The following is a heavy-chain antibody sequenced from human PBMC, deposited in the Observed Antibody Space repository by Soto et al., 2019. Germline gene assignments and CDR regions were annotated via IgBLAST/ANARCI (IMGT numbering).Heavy chain of an antibody. CDR1: GAGFSTYG. Sequence: GGSLRLSWSTSGAGFSTYGINLVRQAPGKGPEWVSSIDSSGRYIYYADSVQGRFTISRDNAKNSLYLQMNSLRVEDTALYFCARDESAGSSTSNWGQGTLVTVSA. V-gene: IGHV3-21*01. J-gene: IGHJ4*02. CDR3: ARDESAGSSTSN. CDR2: IDSSGRYI. D-gene: IGHD2-2*01.